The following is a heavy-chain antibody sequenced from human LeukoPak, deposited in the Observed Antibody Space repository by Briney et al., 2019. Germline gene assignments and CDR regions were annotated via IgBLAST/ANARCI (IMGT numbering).Heavy chain of an antibody. D-gene: IGHD5-24*01. J-gene: IGHJ4*02. Sequence: SEPLSLTCTVSGGSISSYYWSWIRQPPGKGLEWIGYIYYSGSTNYSPSLKSRVTVSVDTSKNQCSLKLSSVTSADTAVYYCAGYKRIPLDYWGQGTLVTVSS. V-gene: IGHV4-59*01. CDR2: IYYSGST. CDR1: GGSISSYY. CDR3: AGYKRIPLDY.